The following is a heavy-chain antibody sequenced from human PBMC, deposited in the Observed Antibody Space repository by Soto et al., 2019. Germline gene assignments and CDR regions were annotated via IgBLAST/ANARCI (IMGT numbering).Heavy chain of an antibody. J-gene: IGHJ4*02. V-gene: IGHV3-30*18. CDR3: ANDDPDYGDYGFDY. CDR2: ISYDGSNK. D-gene: IGHD4-17*01. Sequence: QVQLVESGGGVVQPGRSLRLSCAASGFTFSSYGMHWVRQAPGKGLEWVAVISYDGSNKYYADSVKGRFTISRDNSKNPLYLQMNSLRAEDTAVYYCANDDPDYGDYGFDYWGQGTLVTVSS. CDR1: GFTFSSYG.